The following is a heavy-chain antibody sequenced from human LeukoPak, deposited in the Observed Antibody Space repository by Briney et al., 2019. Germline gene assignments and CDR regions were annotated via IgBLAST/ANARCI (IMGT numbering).Heavy chain of an antibody. J-gene: IGHJ5*02. V-gene: IGHV1-2*02. Sequence: ASVKVSCKASGYTFTGYYMHWMRQAPGQGLEWMGWINPNSGGTNYAQKFQGRVTMTRDTSISTAYMELSRLRSDDTAVDYCARDHPKYSSGWNNWFDPWGQGTLVTVSS. CDR3: ARDHPKYSSGWNNWFDP. CDR1: GYTFTGYY. CDR2: INPNSGGT. D-gene: IGHD6-19*01.